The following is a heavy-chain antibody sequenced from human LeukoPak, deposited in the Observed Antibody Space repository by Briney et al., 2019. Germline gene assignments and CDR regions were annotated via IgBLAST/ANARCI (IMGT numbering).Heavy chain of an antibody. CDR2: IRGSGT. CDR1: GFTFRSYA. J-gene: IGHJ3*02. Sequence: GGSLRLSCAASGFTFRSYAMIWVRQAPEGGLQWVSGIRGSGTYYADFAKGRFTISRDNSKNTLYLQMNSLRAEGTATYYCAREPNGDYIGAFDMWGQGTMVTVS. V-gene: IGHV3-23*01. CDR3: AREPNGDYIGAFDM. D-gene: IGHD4-17*01.